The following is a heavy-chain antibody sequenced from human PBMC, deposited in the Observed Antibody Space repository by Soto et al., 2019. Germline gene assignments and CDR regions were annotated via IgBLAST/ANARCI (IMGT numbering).Heavy chain of an antibody. V-gene: IGHV2-5*02. Sequence: QITLKESGPTLVKPTQTLTLTCTFSGFSLSTSGVGVGWIRQPPGKALECLALIYWDDDKRYSPSLKSRLTITKDTSKNQVVLTMTNMDPVDTATYYCAHLTYYYDSSGYYSRAEYFQHWGQGTLVTVSS. D-gene: IGHD3-22*01. CDR1: GFSLSTSGVG. CDR3: AHLTYYYDSSGYYSRAEYFQH. J-gene: IGHJ1*01. CDR2: IYWDDDK.